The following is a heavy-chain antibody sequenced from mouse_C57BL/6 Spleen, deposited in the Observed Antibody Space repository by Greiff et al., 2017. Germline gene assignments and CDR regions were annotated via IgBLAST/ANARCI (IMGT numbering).Heavy chain of an antibody. CDR2: INPNNGGT. J-gene: IGHJ2*01. V-gene: IGHV1-18*01. D-gene: IGHD1-1*01. Sequence: VQLQQSGPELVKPGASVKIPCKASGYTFTDYNMDWVKQSHGKSLEWIGDINPNNGGTIYNQKFKGKATLTVDKSSSTAYMELRSLTSEDTAVYYCARCHYYGSSYYFDYWGQGTTLTVSS. CDR3: ARCHYYGSSYYFDY. CDR1: GYTFTDYN.